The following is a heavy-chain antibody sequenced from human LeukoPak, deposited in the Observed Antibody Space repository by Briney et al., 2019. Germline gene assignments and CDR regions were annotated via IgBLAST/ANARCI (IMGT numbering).Heavy chain of an antibody. CDR3: ARDHDDGSGSYYAPEFDY. CDR2: ILYDGSNK. CDR1: GFTFSSYG. V-gene: IGHV3-33*01. D-gene: IGHD3-10*01. J-gene: IGHJ4*02. Sequence: PGGCLRLSCAASGFTFSSYGMHWVRQAPGKGLEWVAVILYDGSNKYYADSVKGRFTISRDNSKNTLYLQMNSLRAEDTAVYYCARDHDDGSGSYYAPEFDYWGQGTLVTVSS.